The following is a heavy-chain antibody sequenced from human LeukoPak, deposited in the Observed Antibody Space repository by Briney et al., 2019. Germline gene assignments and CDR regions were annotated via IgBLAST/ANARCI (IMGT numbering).Heavy chain of an antibody. J-gene: IGHJ4*02. D-gene: IGHD2-2*01. CDR3: ARGGGVVVPAAV. Sequence: GIIPIFGTANYAQKFQGRVTITADESTSTAYMELSSLRSEDTAVYYCARGGGVVVPAAVWGQGTLVTVSS. V-gene: IGHV1-69*01. CDR2: IIPIFGTA.